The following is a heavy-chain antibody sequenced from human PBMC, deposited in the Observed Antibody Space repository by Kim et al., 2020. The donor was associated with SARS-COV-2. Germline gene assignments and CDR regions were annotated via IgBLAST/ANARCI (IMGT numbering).Heavy chain of an antibody. J-gene: IGHJ6*02. D-gene: IGHD2-2*01. CDR3: ARDGIGVVPASISYGMDV. Sequence: GRFTISRDNAKNSLYLQMNRQRAEDTAVYYCARDGIGVVPASISYGMDVWGQGTTVTVSS. V-gene: IGHV3-74*01.